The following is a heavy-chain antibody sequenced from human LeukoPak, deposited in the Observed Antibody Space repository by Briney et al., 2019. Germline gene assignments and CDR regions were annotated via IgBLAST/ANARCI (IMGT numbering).Heavy chain of an antibody. CDR3: AKLPREYCSSTTCPNWFDA. CDR2: LSGSGGTT. J-gene: IGHJ5*02. V-gene: IGHV3-23*01. Sequence: GGSLRLSCAASGFTFSDYYMSWIRQAPGKGLEWVSSLSGSGGTTYYADSVKGRFTISRDNSKNMVYLHMNSLRDEDTATYYCAKLPREYCSSTTCPNWFDAWGQGSLVTVSS. CDR1: GFTFSDYY. D-gene: IGHD2/OR15-2a*01.